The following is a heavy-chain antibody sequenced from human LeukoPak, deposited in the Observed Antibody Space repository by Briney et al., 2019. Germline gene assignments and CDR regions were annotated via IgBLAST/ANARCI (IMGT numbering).Heavy chain of an antibody. V-gene: IGHV3-30*18. Sequence: GRSLRLSCAASGFTFSSYVTHWVRQAPGKGLEWVAVISYDGSNKYYADSVKGRFTISRDNSKNTLYLQMNSLRAEDTAVYYCAKDHGGAFDYWAQGTLVTVSS. CDR2: ISYDGSNK. CDR3: AKDHGGAFDY. CDR1: GFTFSSYV. J-gene: IGHJ4*02. D-gene: IGHD3-16*01.